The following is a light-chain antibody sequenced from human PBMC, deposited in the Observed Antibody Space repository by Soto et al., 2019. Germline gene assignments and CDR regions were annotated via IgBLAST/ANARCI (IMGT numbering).Light chain of an antibody. CDR2: EVS. CDR1: SSDVGSYNY. V-gene: IGLV2-14*01. J-gene: IGLJ3*02. Sequence: QSALTQPAPVSGSPGQSITISCTGTSSDVGSYNYVSWYQQHPGKAPKLMIYEVSNRPSGVSNRFSGSKSGNTASLTISGLQAEDEADYYCSSYASSYTPKVFGGGTKVTVL. CDR3: SSYASSYTPKV.